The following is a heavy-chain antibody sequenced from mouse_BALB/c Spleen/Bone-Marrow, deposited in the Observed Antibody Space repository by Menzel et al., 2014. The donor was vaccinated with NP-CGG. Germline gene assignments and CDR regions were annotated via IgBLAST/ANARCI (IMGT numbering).Heavy chain of an antibody. D-gene: IGHD2-1*01. CDR2: VNPYNGGT. V-gene: IGHV1-19*01. Sequence: EVQLQQSGPELVKPGTSVKMSCKASGYTFTDYYMDWVKQSHGESFEWIGRVNPYNGGTSHNQKFKGKATLTVDKSSSTAYMELNSLTSEDSAVYYCAISPYGNFYAMDYWGQGTSVTVSS. J-gene: IGHJ4*01. CDR3: AISPYGNFYAMDY. CDR1: GYTFTDYY.